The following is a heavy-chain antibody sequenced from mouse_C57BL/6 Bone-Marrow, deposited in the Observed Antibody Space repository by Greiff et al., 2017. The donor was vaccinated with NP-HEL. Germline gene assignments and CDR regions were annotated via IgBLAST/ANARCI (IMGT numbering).Heavy chain of an antibody. CDR3: ARYYGSARFAY. D-gene: IGHD1-1*01. CDR2: IYPRSGNT. J-gene: IGHJ3*01. V-gene: IGHV1-81*01. CDR1: GYTFTSYG. Sequence: QVHVKQSGAELARPGASVKLSCKASGYTFTSYGISWVKQRTGQGLEWIGEIYPRSGNTYYNEKFKGKATLTADKSSSTAYMELRSLTSEDSAVYFCARYYGSARFAYWGQGTLVTVSA.